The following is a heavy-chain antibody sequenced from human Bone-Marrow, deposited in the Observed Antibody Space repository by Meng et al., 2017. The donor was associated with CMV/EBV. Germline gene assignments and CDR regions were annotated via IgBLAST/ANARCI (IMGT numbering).Heavy chain of an antibody. D-gene: IGHD6-19*01. J-gene: IGHJ5*02. CDR1: GGSISSYY. Sequence: GSLRLSCTVSGGSISSYYWNWIRQPPGKGLEWIGYIYYSGSTNYSPSLKSRVTISVDTSKKQVSLKLTSVSAADTAVYFCARGISSGNMFDPWGQGTLVTFSS. V-gene: IGHV4-59*01. CDR3: ARGISSGNMFDP. CDR2: IYYSGST.